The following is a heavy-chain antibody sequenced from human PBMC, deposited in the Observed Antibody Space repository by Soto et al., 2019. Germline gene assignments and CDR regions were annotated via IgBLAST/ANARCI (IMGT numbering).Heavy chain of an antibody. CDR2: IIPIFGTA. CDR1: GGTFSSYA. J-gene: IGHJ5*02. CDR3: ARATRWDYSNFVNWFDP. Sequence: SVKVSCKASGGTFSSYAISGVRQAPGQGLEWMGGIIPIFGTANYAQKFQGRVTITADESTSTAYMELSSLRSEDTAVYYCARATRWDYSNFVNWFDPWGQGTLVTVSS. D-gene: IGHD4-4*01. V-gene: IGHV1-69*13.